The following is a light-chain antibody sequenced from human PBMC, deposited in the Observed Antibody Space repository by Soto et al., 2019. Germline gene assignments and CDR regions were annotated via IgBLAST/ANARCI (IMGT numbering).Light chain of an antibody. V-gene: IGLV1-51*01. J-gene: IGLJ2*01. Sequence: QSVLTQPPSVSAAPGQKVTISCSGSNSNIGNNYVSWYQHLPGTAPKLLIYDNDKRPSGIPDRFSGSKSGTSATLGITGLQTGDEADYHCGTWDSSLSAVVFGGGTKLTVL. CDR2: DND. CDR3: GTWDSSLSAVV. CDR1: NSNIGNNY.